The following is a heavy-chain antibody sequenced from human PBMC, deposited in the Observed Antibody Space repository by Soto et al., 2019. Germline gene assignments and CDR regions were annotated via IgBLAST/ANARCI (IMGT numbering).Heavy chain of an antibody. Sequence: SETLSLTCAVYGGSFSGYYWSWIRQPPGKGLEWIGEINHSESTNYNPSLKSRVTISVDTSKNQFSLKLSSVTAADTAVYYCASARITFGGVSVIGGDAFDIWGQGTMVTVSS. J-gene: IGHJ3*02. V-gene: IGHV4-34*01. CDR1: GGSFSGYY. CDR3: ASARITFGGVSVIGGDAFDI. CDR2: INHSEST. D-gene: IGHD3-16*02.